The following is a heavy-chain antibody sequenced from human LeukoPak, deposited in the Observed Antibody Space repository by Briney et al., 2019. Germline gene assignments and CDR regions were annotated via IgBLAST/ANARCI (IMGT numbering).Heavy chain of an antibody. J-gene: IGHJ4*02. V-gene: IGHV3-21*01. CDR1: GFTFSSYT. Sequence: GGSLRLSCAASGFTFSSYTMSWVRQAPGKGLEWVSSISSGSNDIYYADSVKGRFTISRDNAKKSLYLQMNSLRAEDTAVYYCARECRATVVTSALFDSWGQGTLVTVSS. CDR3: ARECRATVVTSALFDS. CDR2: ISSGSNDI. D-gene: IGHD4-23*01.